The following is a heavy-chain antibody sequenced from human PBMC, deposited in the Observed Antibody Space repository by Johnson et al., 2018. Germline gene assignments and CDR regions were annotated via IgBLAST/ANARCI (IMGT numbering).Heavy chain of an antibody. V-gene: IGHV3-23*04. CDR1: GFTFSSYA. CDR3: ARDGVTHAFDI. CDR2: ISGSGGST. Sequence: VQLVESGGGVVQPGRSLRLSCAASGFTFSSYAMSWVRQAPGKGLEWVSAISGSGGSTYYADSVKGRFTISGDNSKNTLDLQMNSLRAEDTAIYYCARDGVTHAFDIWGQGTMVTVSP. D-gene: IGHD2-21*02. J-gene: IGHJ3*02.